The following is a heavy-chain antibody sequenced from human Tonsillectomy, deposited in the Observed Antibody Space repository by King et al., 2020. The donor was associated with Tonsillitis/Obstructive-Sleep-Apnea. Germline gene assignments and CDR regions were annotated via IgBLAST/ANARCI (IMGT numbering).Heavy chain of an antibody. Sequence: VQLVESGGGVVQPGRSLRLSCAASGFTFSSYAMHWVRQAPGKGLEWVAVISYDGSNKYYADSVKGRFTISRDNSKNKLYLQMNSLRAEDTAVYYCARRYCSGGSCYSGYFQHWGQGTLVTVSS. CDR3: ARRYCSGGSCYSGYFQH. J-gene: IGHJ1*01. CDR1: GFTFSSYA. V-gene: IGHV3-30*01. CDR2: ISYDGSNK. D-gene: IGHD2-15*01.